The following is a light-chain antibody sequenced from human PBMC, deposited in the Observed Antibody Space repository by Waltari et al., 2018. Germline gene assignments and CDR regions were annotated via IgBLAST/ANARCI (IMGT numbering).Light chain of an antibody. V-gene: IGKV1-33*01. CDR2: DAS. CDR3: QQYHSVPLT. Sequence: DIHMTQSPSSLSAPVEDRVTITCQASQDIKQSLNWFHQKPGTAPLVLIFDASNSQTGAPSRFSGSGSGTDFTFTISSLQPEDMGTYYCQQYHSVPLTFGGGTTVEIK. CDR1: QDIKQS. J-gene: IGKJ4*01.